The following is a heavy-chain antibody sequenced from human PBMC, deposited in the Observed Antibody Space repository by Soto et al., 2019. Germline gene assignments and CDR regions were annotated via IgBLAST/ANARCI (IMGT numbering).Heavy chain of an antibody. J-gene: IGHJ1*01. CDR3: ANDKADYGSKEYIQD. CDR1: GFTFRSYV. CDR2: ISGSGIRT. D-gene: IGHD3-10*01. V-gene: IGHV3-23*01. Sequence: EVQLLESGGNLVQPGGSLRLSCAASGFTFRSYVMTWVRQAPGKGLEWVSAISGSGIRTNYTDSVKGRFTISRDNSRNPLYLQMTSLRAEDTAVYYCANDKADYGSKEYIQDWGQGTLVTVSS.